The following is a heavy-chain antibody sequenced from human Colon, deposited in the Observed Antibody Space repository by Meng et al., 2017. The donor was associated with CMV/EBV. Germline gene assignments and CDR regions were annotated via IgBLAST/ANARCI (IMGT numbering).Heavy chain of an antibody. CDR3: ARAYYDSSCCHDY. Sequence: GESLKISCAASGFTFSSYWMSWVRQAPGKGLEWVANIKQDGSEKFYVDSVKGRFTISRDNAKNSLYLQMNSLRAEDTAVYYCARAYYDSSCCHDYWGQGTLVTVSS. D-gene: IGHD3-22*01. CDR1: GFTFSSYW. CDR2: IKQDGSEK. V-gene: IGHV3-7*01. J-gene: IGHJ4*02.